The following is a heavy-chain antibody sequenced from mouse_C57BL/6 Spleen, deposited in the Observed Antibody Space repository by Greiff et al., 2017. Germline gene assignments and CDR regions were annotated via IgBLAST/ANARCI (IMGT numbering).Heavy chain of an antibody. CDR2: IYPGSGST. V-gene: IGHV1-55*01. CDR3: ARREIGYYGSSGFAY. D-gene: IGHD1-1*01. Sequence: QVQLQQPGAELVKPGASVKMSCKASGYTFTSYWITWVKQRPGQGLEWIGDIYPGSGSTNYNEKFKSKATLTVDTSSSTAYMQLSSLTSEDSAVXYCARREIGYYGSSGFAYWGQGTLVTVSA. CDR1: GYTFTSYW. J-gene: IGHJ3*01.